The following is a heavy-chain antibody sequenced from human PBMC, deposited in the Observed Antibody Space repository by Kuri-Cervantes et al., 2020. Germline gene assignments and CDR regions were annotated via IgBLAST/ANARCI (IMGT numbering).Heavy chain of an antibody. D-gene: IGHD6-13*01. Sequence: GSLRLSCAVYGGSFSGYYWSWIRQPPGKGLEWIGEINHSGSTNYNPSLKSRVTISVDTSKSQFSLKLSSVTAADTAVYYCASLGDVAAAGTVFDYWGQGTLVTVSS. CDR1: GGSFSGYY. CDR3: ASLGDVAAAGTVFDY. J-gene: IGHJ4*02. CDR2: INHSGST. V-gene: IGHV4-34*01.